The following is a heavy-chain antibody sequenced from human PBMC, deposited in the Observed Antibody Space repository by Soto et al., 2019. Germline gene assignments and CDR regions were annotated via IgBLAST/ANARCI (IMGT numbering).Heavy chain of an antibody. CDR2: IYHSGST. J-gene: IGHJ4*02. CDR1: GGSISSGGYS. V-gene: IGHV4-30-2*01. D-gene: IGHD4-17*01. CDR3: ARARRSTTFDY. Sequence: PSETLSLTCAVSGGSISSGGYSWSWIRQPPGKGLEWIGYIYHSGSTYYNPSLKSRVTISVDRSKNQFSLKLSSVTAADTAVYYCARARRSTTFDYWGQGTLVTVSS.